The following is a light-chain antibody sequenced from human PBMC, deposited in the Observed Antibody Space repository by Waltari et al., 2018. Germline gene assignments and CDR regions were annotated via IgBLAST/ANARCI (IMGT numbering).Light chain of an antibody. V-gene: IGKV3-20*01. Sequence: EIVLTQSPGTLSLSPGDRDPLSRRASQSVSNNCLNWYQQKPGPAHRLLIYGASSRATGIPDRFSGSGSGTDFTLTISRLGPEDFAVYYCQQYDSIVLTFGGGTKVEI. CDR3: QQYDSIVLT. CDR1: QSVSNNC. J-gene: IGKJ4*01. CDR2: GAS.